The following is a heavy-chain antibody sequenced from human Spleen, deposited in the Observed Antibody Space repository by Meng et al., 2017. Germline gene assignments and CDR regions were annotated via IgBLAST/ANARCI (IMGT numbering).Heavy chain of an antibody. CDR1: GGSLSSSNW. D-gene: IGHD3-16*01. J-gene: IGHJ5*02. V-gene: IGHV4-4*02. Sequence: RTGRVEPSGTRSLTWAVAGGSLSSSNWWSWVRQHPGKGLEWMGEINQSGNTNSNPSLESRVSISVDTSKNQFSLKLRSVTAADTAFYYCAGRKDLGNWFDPWGQGTLVTVSS. CDR3: AGRKDLGNWFDP. CDR2: INQSGNT.